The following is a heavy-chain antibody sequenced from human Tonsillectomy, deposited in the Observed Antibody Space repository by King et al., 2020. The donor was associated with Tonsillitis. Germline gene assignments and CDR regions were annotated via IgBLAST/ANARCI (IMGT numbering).Heavy chain of an antibody. V-gene: IGHV3-33*05. Sequence: VQLVESGGGVVQPGRSLRLSCATSGFTFSYYGMHWVRQAPGKGLEWVALISYDGSDKYYGDSVKGRFTISRDNSKNTLYLQMNSLRAEDTGVYFCARDYDILTGYPADLYYWGQGTLVTVSS. CDR2: ISYDGSDK. D-gene: IGHD3-9*01. CDR3: ARDYDILTGYPADLYY. J-gene: IGHJ4*02. CDR1: GFTFSYYG.